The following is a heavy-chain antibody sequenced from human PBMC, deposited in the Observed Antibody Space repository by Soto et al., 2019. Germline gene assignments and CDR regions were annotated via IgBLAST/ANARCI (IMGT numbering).Heavy chain of an antibody. Sequence: QVQLVESGGGVVQPGRSLRLSCAASGFTFSGYGMHWVRQAPGKGLEWVAVVWYDGSKEYYADSVKGRFAISRDNSLNTLYLQINRLRAEDTAVYYCARGRGGSYGGNSANFDVWGQGTMVTVSS. J-gene: IGHJ3*01. CDR3: ARGRGGSYGGNSANFDV. CDR1: GFTFSGYG. D-gene: IGHD4-17*01. CDR2: VWYDGSKE. V-gene: IGHV3-33*01.